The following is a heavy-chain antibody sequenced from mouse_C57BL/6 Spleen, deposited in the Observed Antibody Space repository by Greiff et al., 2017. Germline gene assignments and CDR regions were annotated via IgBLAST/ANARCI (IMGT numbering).Heavy chain of an antibody. J-gene: IGHJ2*01. CDR1: GYAFSSSW. CDR3: ARFPNRDGLDY. CDR2: IYPGDGDT. V-gene: IGHV1-82*01. D-gene: IGHD4-1*01. Sequence: QVTLKESGPELVKPGASVKISCKASGYAFSSSWMNWVKQRPGKGLEWIGRIYPGDGDTNYNGKFKGKATLTADKSSSTAYMQLSSLTSEDSAVYFCARFPNRDGLDYWGQGTTLTVSS.